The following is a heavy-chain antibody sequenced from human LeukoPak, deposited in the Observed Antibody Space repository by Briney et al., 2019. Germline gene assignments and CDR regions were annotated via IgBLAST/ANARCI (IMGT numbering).Heavy chain of an antibody. Sequence: ASVKVSCKTFGYTFSGYYMHWVRQAPGQGLEWMGWINPNSGGTNYAQKFQGRVTMTRDTSISTAYMELSRLRSDDTAVYYCARDRGYYDSSGRKGGFDCWGQGTLVTVSS. CDR1: GYTFSGYY. CDR3: ARDRGYYDSSGRKGGFDC. CDR2: INPNSGGT. D-gene: IGHD3-22*01. J-gene: IGHJ4*02. V-gene: IGHV1-2*02.